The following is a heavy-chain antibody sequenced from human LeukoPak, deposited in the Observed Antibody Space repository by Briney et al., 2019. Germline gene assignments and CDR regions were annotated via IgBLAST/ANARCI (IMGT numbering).Heavy chain of an antibody. D-gene: IGHD2-2*01. Sequence: LGGSLRLSCAASGFTFSSYWMSWIRQAPGKGLEWVLYISSSGSTIYYADSVKGRFTISRDNAKNSLYLQMNSLRAEDTAVYYCARDRVPAAMEVGAFDIWGQGTMVTVSS. CDR2: ISSSGSTI. J-gene: IGHJ3*02. CDR1: GFTFSSYW. V-gene: IGHV3-11*01. CDR3: ARDRVPAAMEVGAFDI.